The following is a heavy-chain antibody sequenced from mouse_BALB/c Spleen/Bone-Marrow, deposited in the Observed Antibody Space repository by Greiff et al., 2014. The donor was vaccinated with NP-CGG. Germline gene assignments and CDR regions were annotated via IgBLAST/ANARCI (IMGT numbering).Heavy chain of an antibody. CDR1: GFNIKDTY. CDR2: IDPANGNS. J-gene: IGHJ2*01. CDR3: AFITTVVEYYFDY. D-gene: IGHD1-1*01. V-gene: IGHV14-3*02. Sequence: EVQLQQSGAELVKPGASVKLSCTASGFNIKDTYMHWVKQRPEQGLEWIGRIDPANGNSKYDPKFQGKATITADTSSNTAYLQLSSLTSEDTAVYYCAFITTVVEYYFDYWGQGTTLTVS.